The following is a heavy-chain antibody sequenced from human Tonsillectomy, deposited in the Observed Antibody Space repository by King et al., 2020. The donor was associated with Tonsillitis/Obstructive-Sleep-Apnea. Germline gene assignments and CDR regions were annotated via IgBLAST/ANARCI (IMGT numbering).Heavy chain of an antibody. V-gene: IGHV3-13*01. CDR1: GFTFSKYD. CDR2: ICTTGAT. Sequence: VQLVESGGGLVQPGGSLRLSCAASGFTFSKYDMHWVRQATGKGLEWVSAICTTGATDYPGSVKGRFTISSENARNSLYLQMNSLRAGDTAVYYCAREDNGSLDYWGQGTLVTVSS. CDR3: AREDNGSLDY. J-gene: IGHJ4*02. D-gene: IGHD1-26*01.